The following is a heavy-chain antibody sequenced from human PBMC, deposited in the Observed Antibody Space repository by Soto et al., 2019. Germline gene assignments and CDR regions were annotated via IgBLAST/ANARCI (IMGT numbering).Heavy chain of an antibody. CDR3: ARTLGIAAAGHYFGY. J-gene: IGHJ4*02. CDR2: ISSSSSYT. Sequence: GGSLRLSCAASGFTFSDYYMSWIRQAPGKGLEWVSYISSSSSYTNYADSVKGRFTISRDNAKNSLYLQMNSLRAEDTAVYYCARTLGIAAAGHYFGYWGQGTLVTVSS. V-gene: IGHV3-11*06. D-gene: IGHD6-13*01. CDR1: GFTFSDYY.